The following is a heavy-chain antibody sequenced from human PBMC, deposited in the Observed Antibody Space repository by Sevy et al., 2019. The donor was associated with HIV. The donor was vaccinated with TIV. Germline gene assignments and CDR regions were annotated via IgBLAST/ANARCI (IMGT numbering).Heavy chain of an antibody. Sequence: GESLKISCKGSGYSFTSYWIGWVRQMPGKGLEWMGIIYPGDSDTRYSPSFQGQVTISADKSISTAYLQWSSLKASDTAMYYCARLSWIVRGGGIVPKGPYFDYWGQGTLVTVS. D-gene: IGHD3-16*02. CDR3: ARLSWIVRGGGIVPKGPYFDY. J-gene: IGHJ4*02. V-gene: IGHV5-51*01. CDR2: IYPGDSDT. CDR1: GYSFTSYW.